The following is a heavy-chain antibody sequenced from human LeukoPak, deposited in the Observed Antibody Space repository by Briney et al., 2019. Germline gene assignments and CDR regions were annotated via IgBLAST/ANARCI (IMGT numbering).Heavy chain of an antibody. CDR3: AGWGGGVNH. CDR1: GFDFATYW. J-gene: IGHJ4*02. D-gene: IGHD3-16*01. V-gene: IGHV3-7*01. CDR2: ISPDGSAR. Sequence: GGSLRLPCSASGFDFATYWINWVRQAPGKGLEWVANISPDGSARYVDAVRGRFTTSRDNAKNSLSMEMNRLRAEDTAVYYCAGWGGGVNHWGQGTLVTVSS.